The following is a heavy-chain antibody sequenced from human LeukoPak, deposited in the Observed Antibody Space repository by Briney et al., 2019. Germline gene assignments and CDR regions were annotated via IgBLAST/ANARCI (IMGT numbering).Heavy chain of an antibody. CDR1: GRPIRTRNSH. J-gene: IGHJ6*03. D-gene: IGHD3-3*01. CDR3: ARLTDKSFWCGFPPYYIDV. Sequence: EPLSLACNLSGRPIRTRNSHWGWIPQSPGKGLELFGNIYYIRTTFYHPSLKRRVTISVDSPNDQFSLKLSAVTAADTAVYYCARLTDKSFWCGFPPYYIDVWGEGTTVTVSS. CDR2: IYYIRTT. V-gene: IGHV4-39*01.